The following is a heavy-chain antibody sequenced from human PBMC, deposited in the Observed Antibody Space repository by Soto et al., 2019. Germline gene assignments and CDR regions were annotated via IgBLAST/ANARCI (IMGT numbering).Heavy chain of an antibody. D-gene: IGHD2-15*01. V-gene: IGHV4-34*01. Sequence: QVQLQQWGAGLLKPSETLSLTCAVYCGSFSGYYWSWIRQPPGKGLEWIGEINHSGSTNYNPSLKTRLTKSVDTSKNQCSRKLSSVTAADTAVYYCARGSLVAAAYFDYWGQGTLVTVSS. J-gene: IGHJ4*02. CDR2: INHSGST. CDR3: ARGSLVAAAYFDY. CDR1: CGSFSGYY.